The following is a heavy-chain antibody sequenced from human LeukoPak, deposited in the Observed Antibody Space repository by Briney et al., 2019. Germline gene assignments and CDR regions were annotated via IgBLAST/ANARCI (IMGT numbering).Heavy chain of an antibody. CDR1: GFTFNTYW. CDR3: MGSRAPGEY. D-gene: IGHD3-10*01. V-gene: IGHV3-7*01. J-gene: IGHJ4*02. Sequence: GGSLRLSCAASGFTFNTYWMSWVRQAPGKGLEWVANIKQDGSEKYYVDSVKGRFTISRDNAKNSLYLQMNSLRAEDTAVYYCMGSRAPGEYWGQGTLVTVSS. CDR2: IKQDGSEK.